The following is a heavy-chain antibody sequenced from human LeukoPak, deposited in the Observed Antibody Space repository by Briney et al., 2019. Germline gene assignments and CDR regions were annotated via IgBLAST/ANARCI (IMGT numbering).Heavy chain of an antibody. CDR1: GGSISSYY. V-gene: IGHV4-4*07. D-gene: IGHD6-6*01. J-gene: IGHJ6*03. CDR3: ARSGLVAARPYYYYMDV. Sequence: SETLSLTCTVSGGSISSYYWSWIRQPAGKGLEWIGRIYTSGSTNYNPSLKSRVTMSVDTSKNQFSLKLSSVTAADTAVYYCARSGLVAARPYYYYMDVWGKGTTVTVSS. CDR2: IYTSGST.